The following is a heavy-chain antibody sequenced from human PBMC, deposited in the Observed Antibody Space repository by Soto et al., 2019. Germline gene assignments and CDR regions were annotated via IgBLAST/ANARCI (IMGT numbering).Heavy chain of an antibody. D-gene: IGHD2-15*01. J-gene: IGHJ4*02. CDR1: GGSISNYY. CDR3: ARAGAATLSDF. V-gene: IGHV4-59*01. Sequence: SETLSLTCTVSGGSISNYYWSWIRQPPGKGLEWIGYIYYSGSANYNPSLKSRVTISVDTSKNQFSLKLSSVTAADTAVYYCARAGAATLSDFWGQGTLVTVSS. CDR2: IYYSGSA.